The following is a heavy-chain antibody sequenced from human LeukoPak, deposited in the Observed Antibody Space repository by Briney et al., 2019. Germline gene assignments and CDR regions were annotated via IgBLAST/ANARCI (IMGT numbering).Heavy chain of an antibody. D-gene: IGHD6-13*01. J-gene: IGHJ3*02. CDR2: INPSGGST. CDR3: ARGSGSSWYGNDAFDI. Sequence: GASVKVSCKASGYTFTSYYMHWVRQAPGQGLEWMGIINPSGGSTSYARKFQGRVTMTRDTSTSTVYMELSSLRSEDTAVYYCARGSGSSWYGNDAFDIWGQGTMVTVSS. CDR1: GYTFTSYY. V-gene: IGHV1-46*01.